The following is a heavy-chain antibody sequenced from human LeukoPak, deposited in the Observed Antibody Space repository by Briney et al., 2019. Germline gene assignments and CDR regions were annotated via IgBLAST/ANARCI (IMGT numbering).Heavy chain of an antibody. J-gene: IGHJ4*02. D-gene: IGHD3-3*01. Sequence: GGSLRLSCAASGFTFSSYWMSWVRQAPGKGLEWVANIKQDGSEKYYVDSVKGRFTISRDNAKNSLYLQMNSLRAEDTAVYYCARSSRITIFGVDDYWGQGTLVTASS. CDR2: IKQDGSEK. CDR3: ARSSRITIFGVDDY. V-gene: IGHV3-7*03. CDR1: GFTFSSYW.